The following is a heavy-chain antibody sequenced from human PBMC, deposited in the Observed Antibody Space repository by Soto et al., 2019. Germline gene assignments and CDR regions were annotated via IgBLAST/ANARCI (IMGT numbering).Heavy chain of an antibody. J-gene: IGHJ4*02. CDR2: IYYSGST. V-gene: IGHV4-61*01. CDR3: ARDKSGWYYFDY. CDR1: GGSVSSGSYY. D-gene: IGHD6-19*01. Sequence: SETLSLTCTVSGGSVSSGSYYWSWIRQPPGKGLEWIGYIYYSGSTNYNPSLKSRVTISVDTSKNQFSLKLSSVTAADTAVYYCARDKSGWYYFDYWGQGTLVTVSS.